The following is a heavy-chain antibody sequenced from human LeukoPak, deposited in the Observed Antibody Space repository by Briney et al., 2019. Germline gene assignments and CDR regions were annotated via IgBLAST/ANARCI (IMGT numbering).Heavy chain of an antibody. J-gene: IGHJ4*02. Sequence: GRSLRLSCAASGFTFSSYAMHWVRQAPGKGLEWVAVISYDGSNKYYADSVKGRFTISRDNSKNTLYLQMNSLRAEDTAVYYCAKAYCSSTSCNTYFDYWGQGTLVTVSS. CDR3: AKAYCSSTSCNTYFDY. V-gene: IGHV3-30-3*01. CDR1: GFTFSSYA. CDR2: ISYDGSNK. D-gene: IGHD2-2*01.